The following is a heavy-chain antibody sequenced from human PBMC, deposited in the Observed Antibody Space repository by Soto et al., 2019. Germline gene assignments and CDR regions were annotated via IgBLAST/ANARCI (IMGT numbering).Heavy chain of an antibody. CDR1: GETFSTFA. V-gene: IGHV1-69*01. D-gene: IGHD1-1*01. CDR3: ARGSPCSTTTCSLNEVWFDP. Sequence: QVQLLQSGAELKRPGSSVKVSCKASGETFSTFAITWVRQAPGHGPEWMGGIIPLFGTAHYARRFEDRVTMTADESTRTAYMVLRSLTSEDTAIYYCARGSPCSTTTCSLNEVWFDPWGQGTLVTVST. CDR2: IIPLFGTA. J-gene: IGHJ5*02.